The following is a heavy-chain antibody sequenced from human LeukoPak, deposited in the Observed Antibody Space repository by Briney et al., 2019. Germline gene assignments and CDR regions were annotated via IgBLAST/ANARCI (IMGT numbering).Heavy chain of an antibody. Sequence: SETLSLTCTVSGGSLSSYYWSWIRQPAGKGLEWIGRIYTSGSTNYNPSLKSRVTMSVDTSKNQFSLKLSSVTAADTAVYYCAGVSYDFWSGYYDAFDIWGQGTMVTVSS. V-gene: IGHV4-4*07. CDR2: IYTSGST. J-gene: IGHJ3*02. CDR1: GGSLSSYY. CDR3: AGVSYDFWSGYYDAFDI. D-gene: IGHD3-3*01.